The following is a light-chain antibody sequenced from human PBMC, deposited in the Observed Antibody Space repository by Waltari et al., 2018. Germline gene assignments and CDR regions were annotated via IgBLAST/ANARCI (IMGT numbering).Light chain of an antibody. V-gene: IGKV4-1*01. CDR1: QSVLYIPNSKNS. CDR2: WAS. J-gene: IGKJ1*01. Sequence: DIVMTQSPDSLAVSLSERATINCKSSQSVLYIPNSKNSWAWYQQKPGQPPKLLIYWASTPDSGVPDRFSGSGSGTDFTLTISSLQAEDVAVYYCQQYYSTPWTFGQGTKVEIK. CDR3: QQYYSTPWT.